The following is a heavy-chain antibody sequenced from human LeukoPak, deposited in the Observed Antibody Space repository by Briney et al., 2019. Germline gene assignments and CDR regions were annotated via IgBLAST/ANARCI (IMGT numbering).Heavy chain of an antibody. Sequence: ASVKVSCKASGYTFTSYGISWVRQAPGQGLEWMGWISAYNGNTNYAQKLQGRVTMTTDTSTSTAYMELRSLRSDDTAVYYCARVKGPYYYYGMDVWGQGTTVTVSS. V-gene: IGHV1-18*01. CDR3: ARVKGPYYYYGMDV. CDR2: ISAYNGNT. J-gene: IGHJ6*02. CDR1: GYTFTSYG.